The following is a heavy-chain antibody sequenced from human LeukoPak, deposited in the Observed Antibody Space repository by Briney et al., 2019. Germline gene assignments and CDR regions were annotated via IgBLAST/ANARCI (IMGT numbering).Heavy chain of an antibody. V-gene: IGHV1-46*01. CDR3: ARGRATLSWYFGGGWFDP. D-gene: IGHD6-13*01. CDR2: INPSGGST. J-gene: IGHJ5*02. CDR1: GYTFTSYY. Sequence: GASVKVSCKASGYTFTSYYMHWVRQAPGQGLEWMGIINPSGGSTSYAQKFQGRVTITRDTSTSTVYMELSSLRSEDTAVYYCARGRATLSWYFGGGWFDPWGQGTLVTVSS.